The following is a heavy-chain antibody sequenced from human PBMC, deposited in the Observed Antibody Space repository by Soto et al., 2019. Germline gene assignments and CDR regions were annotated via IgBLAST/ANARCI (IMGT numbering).Heavy chain of an antibody. CDR2: INHSGST. J-gene: IGHJ6*02. CDR1: GGSFSCYY. V-gene: IGHV4-34*01. D-gene: IGHD5-12*01. CDR3: ARGNSGYDYGGDDYYYGMDV. Sequence: PSETRSLTCGVYGGSFSCYYWSGIGQPPGKGLGWIGEINHSGSTNYNPSLKSRVTISVDTSKNQFSLKLSSVTAADTAVYYCARGNSGYDYGGDDYYYGMDVWGQGTTVTVSS.